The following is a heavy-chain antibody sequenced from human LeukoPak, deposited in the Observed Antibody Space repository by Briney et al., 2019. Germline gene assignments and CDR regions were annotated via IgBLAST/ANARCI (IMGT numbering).Heavy chain of an antibody. CDR1: GFTFCSNW. J-gene: IGHJ4*02. CDR3: ARANNSSWHN. V-gene: IGHV3-7*01. CDR2: IKPDGSAG. Sequence: PGGSLRLSCATSGFTFCSNWMSWVRHVLGRGLDWVANIKPDGSAGYYAASVKGRFTVSRDNAKNSLYLQMNSLRVEDTAVYYCARANNSSWHNWGQGTLVTVAS. D-gene: IGHD6-13*01.